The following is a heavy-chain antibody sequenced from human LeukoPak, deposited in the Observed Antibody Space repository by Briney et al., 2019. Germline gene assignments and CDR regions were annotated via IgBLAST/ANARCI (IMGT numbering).Heavy chain of an antibody. D-gene: IGHD4/OR15-4a*01. J-gene: IGHJ5*02. V-gene: IGHV1-2*02. CDR2: INPNSGGT. CDR1: GYTFTGYY. CDR3: ARAYEYGWFDP. Sequence: GASVKVSXKASGYTFTGYYMHWVRQAPGQGLEWMGWINPNSGGTNYAQKFQGRVTMTWDTSITTAYMELSSLRSDDTAVYYCARAYEYGWFDPWGQGTQVTVSS.